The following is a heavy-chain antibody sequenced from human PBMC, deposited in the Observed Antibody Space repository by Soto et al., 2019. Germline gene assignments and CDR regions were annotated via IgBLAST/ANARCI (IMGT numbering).Heavy chain of an antibody. CDR3: AHRRPPYSSSYFDY. CDR2: IFSNDEK. V-gene: IGHV2-26*01. Sequence: SGPTLVNPPETLTLTCTVSGFSLSNARMGVSWNRQPPGKALEWLAHIFSNDEKSYSTSLKSRLTISKDTSKSQVVLTMTNMDPVDTATYYCAHRRPPYSSSYFDYWGQGTLVTVSS. D-gene: IGHD6-6*01. J-gene: IGHJ4*02. CDR1: GFSLSNARMG.